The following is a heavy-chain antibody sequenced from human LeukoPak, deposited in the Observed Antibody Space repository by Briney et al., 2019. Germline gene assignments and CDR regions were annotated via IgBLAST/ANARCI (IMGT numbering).Heavy chain of an antibody. D-gene: IGHD4-17*01. J-gene: IGHJ3*02. CDR1: GYTFTGYY. CDR3: ARVQDRGDYAKVDAFDI. CDR2: INPNSGGT. Sequence: ASVKASCKASGYTFTGYYMHWVRQAPGQGLEWMGRINPNSGGTNYAQKFQGRVTMTRDTSISTAYMELSRLRSDDTAVYYCARVQDRGDYAKVDAFDIWGQGTMVTVSS. V-gene: IGHV1-2*06.